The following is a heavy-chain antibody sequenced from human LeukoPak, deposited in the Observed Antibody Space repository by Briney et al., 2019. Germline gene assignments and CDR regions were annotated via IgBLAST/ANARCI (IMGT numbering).Heavy chain of an antibody. CDR1: GGTFSSYA. CDR2: IIPILGIA. D-gene: IGHD4-17*01. V-gene: IGHV1-69*04. Sequence: ASVKVSCKASGGTFSSYAISWVRQAPGQGLEWMGRIIPILGIANYAQKFQGRVTITADKSTSTAYMELSSLRSEDTAVYYCARISTVVTSDYYYYYGMDVWGQGTTVTVSS. J-gene: IGHJ6*02. CDR3: ARISTVVTSDYYYYYGMDV.